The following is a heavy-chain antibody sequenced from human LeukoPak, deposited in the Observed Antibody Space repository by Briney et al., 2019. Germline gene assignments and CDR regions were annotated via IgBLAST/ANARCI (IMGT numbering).Heavy chain of an antibody. D-gene: IGHD2-15*01. CDR1: GFTFSSYG. CDR2: ISYDGSNK. V-gene: IGHV3-30*18. CDR3: AKGPDCSGGSCYSSDYYYGMDV. J-gene: IGHJ6*02. Sequence: GGSLRLSCAASGFTFSSYGMHWVRQAPGKGLEWVAVISYDGSNKYYADSVKGRFTISRDNSKNTLYLQMNSLRAEDTAVYYCAKGPDCSGGSCYSSDYYYGMDVWGQGTTVTVSS.